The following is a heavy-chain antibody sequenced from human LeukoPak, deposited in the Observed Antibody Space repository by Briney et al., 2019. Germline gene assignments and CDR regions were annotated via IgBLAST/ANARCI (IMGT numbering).Heavy chain of an antibody. V-gene: IGHV3-7*01. D-gene: IGHD2/OR15-2a*01. CDR1: GFTLSNYW. CDR3: ARDGLSMGAFDP. Sequence: GGSLRLSCAASGFTLSNYWMSWVRQAPGKGLEWVANIDQDGSEKNYVGSVKGRFTIFRDDAKNSLYLQMNGLRAEDTAVYYCARDGLSMGAFDPWGQGTLVTVSS. J-gene: IGHJ5*02. CDR2: IDQDGSEK.